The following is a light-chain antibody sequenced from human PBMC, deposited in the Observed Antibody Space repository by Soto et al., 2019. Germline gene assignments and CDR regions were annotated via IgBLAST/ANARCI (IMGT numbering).Light chain of an antibody. Sequence: EIVLTQSPGTLSLSPGERATLSCRASQSVSSYYLAWYQQKPGQAPRLLIYAASSRATGIPDRFSGGGSGTDFPLPISRLEPEDFAVYYCQQCGSSPWTFGQGTKVEIK. CDR2: AAS. CDR3: QQCGSSPWT. J-gene: IGKJ1*01. V-gene: IGKV3-20*01. CDR1: QSVSSYY.